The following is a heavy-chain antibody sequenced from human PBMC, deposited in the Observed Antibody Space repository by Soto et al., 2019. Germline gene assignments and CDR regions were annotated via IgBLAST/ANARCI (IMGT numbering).Heavy chain of an antibody. J-gene: IGHJ3*02. D-gene: IGHD3-22*01. CDR3: ARGPYDSSGSQCAFDI. CDR1: GYPFTGYY. CDR2: INPTSGGT. Sequence: DSVKVCFKASGYPFTGYYMHLVREAPGQGLEWMGWINPTSGGTNYAEKFQVWVTMTRDTSISTAYMELSRLRSDDTAVYYCARGPYDSSGSQCAFDIWGPGTMVTV. V-gene: IGHV1-2*04.